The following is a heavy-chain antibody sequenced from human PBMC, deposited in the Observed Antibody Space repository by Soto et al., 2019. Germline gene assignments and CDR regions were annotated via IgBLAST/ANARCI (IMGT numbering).Heavy chain of an antibody. V-gene: IGHV3-48*01. CDR2: ISSSRSTI. Sequence: EVQLVESGGGLVQPGGSLRLSCAASGFTFSSYSMNWVRQAPGKGLEWVSYISSSRSTIYYADSVKRRFTISRDNAKNSPYLQMNSLRAEDTAVYYCARDCPGSSATCYGNEWFDSWGQGTLVTVSS. J-gene: IGHJ5*01. CDR3: ARDCPGSSATCYGNEWFDS. CDR1: GFTFSSYS. D-gene: IGHD2-2*01.